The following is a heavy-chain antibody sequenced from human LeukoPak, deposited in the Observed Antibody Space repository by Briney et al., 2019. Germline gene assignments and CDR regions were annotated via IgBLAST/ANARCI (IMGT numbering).Heavy chain of an antibody. CDR2: IIGSGGST. Sequence: AGCLRLSCAAPAFSSSSYSASCGRHAPGGRGGWGSAIIGSGGSTYYADSVKGRFTISRDNSKNTLYLQMNSLRAGDTAVYYCAKVSAPYYGDYVEWYDYWGQGTLVTVSS. J-gene: IGHJ4*02. V-gene: IGHV3-23*01. D-gene: IGHD4-17*01. CDR1: AFSSSSYS. CDR3: AKVSAPYYGDYVEWYDY.